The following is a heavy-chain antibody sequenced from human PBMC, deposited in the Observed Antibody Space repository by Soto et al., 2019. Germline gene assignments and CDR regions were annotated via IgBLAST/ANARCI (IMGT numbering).Heavy chain of an antibody. CDR1: GGSISSGGYY. J-gene: IGHJ4*02. D-gene: IGHD4-17*01. Sequence: SETLSLTCTVSGGSISSGGYYRSWIRQHPGKGLEWIGYIYYSGSTYYNPSLKSRVTISVDTSKNQFSLKLSSVTAADTAVYYCARVDYGDFIYLFDDWGQGTRVTVAS. CDR3: ARVDYGDFIYLFDD. V-gene: IGHV4-31*03. CDR2: IYYSGST.